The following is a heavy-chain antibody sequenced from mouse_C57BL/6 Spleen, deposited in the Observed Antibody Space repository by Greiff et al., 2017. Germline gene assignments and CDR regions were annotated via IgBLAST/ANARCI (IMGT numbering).Heavy chain of an antibody. CDR1: GFTFSSYA. J-gene: IGHJ2*01. Sequence: EVHLVESGGGLVKPGGSLKLSCAASGFTFSSYAMSWVRQTPEKRLEWVATISDGGSYTYYPDNVKGRFTISRDNAKNNLYLQMSHLKSEDTAMYYCARDGSSYVGFDYWGQGTTLTVSS. D-gene: IGHD1-1*01. CDR2: ISDGGSYT. V-gene: IGHV5-4*01. CDR3: ARDGSSYVGFDY.